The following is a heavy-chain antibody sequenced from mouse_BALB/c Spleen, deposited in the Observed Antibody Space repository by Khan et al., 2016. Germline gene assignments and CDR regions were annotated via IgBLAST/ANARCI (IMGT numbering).Heavy chain of an antibody. D-gene: IGHD2-3*01. CDR3: ARDLNDDYYWYLDV. CDR2: ARNKANGYTT. J-gene: IGHJ1*01. CDR1: GFTFTDYY. V-gene: IGHV7-3*02. Sequence: EMELVESGGGLVQPGGSLRLSCTTSGFTFTDYYMSWVRQPPGEALEWLGFARNKANGYTTEYSASVKGRFTISRDNSQSILYLQMNTLRPEDSATYYCARDLNDDYYWYLDVWGAGTTVTVSS.